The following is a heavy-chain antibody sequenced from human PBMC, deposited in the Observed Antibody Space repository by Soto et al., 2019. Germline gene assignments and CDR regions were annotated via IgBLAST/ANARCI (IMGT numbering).Heavy chain of an antibody. CDR1: GGSFSGYY. CDR3: ARVGDCSSTSCYGRVIWFAP. CDR2: INHSGST. J-gene: IGHJ5*02. D-gene: IGHD2-2*01. V-gene: IGHV4-34*01. Sequence: SETLSLTCAVYGGSFSGYYWSWIRQPPGKGLEWIGEINHSGSTNYNPSLKSRVTISVDTSKNQFSLKLSSVTAADTAVYYCARVGDCSSTSCYGRVIWFAPWGQGTLVTVSS.